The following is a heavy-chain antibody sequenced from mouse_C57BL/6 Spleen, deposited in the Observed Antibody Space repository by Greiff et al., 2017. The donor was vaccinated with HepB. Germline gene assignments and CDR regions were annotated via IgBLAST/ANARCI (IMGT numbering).Heavy chain of an antibody. CDR1: GYAFSSYW. V-gene: IGHV1-80*01. Sequence: VQLQQSGAELVKPGASVKISCKASGYAFSSYWMNWVKQRPGKGLEWIGQIYPGDGDTNYNGKFKGKATLTADKSSSTAYMQLSSLTSEDSAVYFCARRGAAQASMDYWGQGTSVTVSS. CDR3: ARRGAAQASMDY. J-gene: IGHJ4*01. CDR2: IYPGDGDT. D-gene: IGHD3-2*02.